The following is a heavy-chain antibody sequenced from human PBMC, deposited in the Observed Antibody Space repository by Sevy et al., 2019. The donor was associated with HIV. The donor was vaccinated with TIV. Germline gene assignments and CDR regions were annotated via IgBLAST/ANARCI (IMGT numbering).Heavy chain of an antibody. J-gene: IGHJ6*02. V-gene: IGHV3-30-3*01. CDR1: GFTFSSYA. CDR3: AREGGHYYDSSGYYPYYYYGMDV. Sequence: GGSLRLSCAASGFTFSSYAMHWVRQAPGKGLEWVAVISYDGSNKYYADSVKGRFTISRDNSKNTRYLQMNSLRAEDTAVYYCAREGGHYYDSSGYYPYYYYGMDVWGQGTTVTVSS. CDR2: ISYDGSNK. D-gene: IGHD3-22*01.